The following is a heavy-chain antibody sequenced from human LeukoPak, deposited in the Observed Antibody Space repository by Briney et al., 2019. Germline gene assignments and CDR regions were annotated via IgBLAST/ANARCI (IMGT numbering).Heavy chain of an antibody. Sequence: GGSLRLTCAASGFTVSSNYMSWVRQAPGKGLEWVSVIYSGGSTYYADSVKGRFTISGDNSKNTLYVQMNSLRAEDTAVYYCARARGYSGYESKWYYYGMDVWGQGTTVTVSS. CDR3: ARARGYSGYESKWYYYGMDV. D-gene: IGHD5-12*01. CDR1: GFTVSSNY. V-gene: IGHV3-53*01. J-gene: IGHJ6*02. CDR2: IYSGGST.